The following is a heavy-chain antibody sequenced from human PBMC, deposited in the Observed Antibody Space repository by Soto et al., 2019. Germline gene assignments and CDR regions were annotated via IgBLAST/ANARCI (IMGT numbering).Heavy chain of an antibody. Sequence: PGGSLRLSCAASGFTFSDSAMHWVRQASGKGLEWVGRIRSKANSYATAYAVSVKGRFTISRDDSKNTAYLQMNSLKTEDTAVYYCTTTYYYDSSGSSPAYWGQGTLVTVS. V-gene: IGHV3-73*01. D-gene: IGHD3-22*01. J-gene: IGHJ4*02. CDR2: IRSKANSYAT. CDR3: TTTYYYDSSGSSPAY. CDR1: GFTFSDSA.